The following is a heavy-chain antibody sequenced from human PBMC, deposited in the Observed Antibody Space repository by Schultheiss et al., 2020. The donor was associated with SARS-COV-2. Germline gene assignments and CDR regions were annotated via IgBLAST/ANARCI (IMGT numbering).Heavy chain of an antibody. CDR1: GYSISSGYY. Sequence: SETLSLTCAVSGYSISSGYYWGWIRQPPGKGLEWIGEINHSGSTNYNPSLKSRVTVSEDTSKNQFSLKLSSVTAADTAVYYCAREGFRIWSGYYVDSYYYYGMDVWGQGTTVTVSS. V-gene: IGHV4-38-2*02. J-gene: IGHJ6*02. D-gene: IGHD3-3*01. CDR3: AREGFRIWSGYYVDSYYYYGMDV. CDR2: INHSGST.